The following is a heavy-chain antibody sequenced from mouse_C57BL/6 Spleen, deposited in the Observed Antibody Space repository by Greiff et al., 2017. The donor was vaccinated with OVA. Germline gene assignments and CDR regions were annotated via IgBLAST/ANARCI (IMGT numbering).Heavy chain of an antibody. CDR3: ASYYYGSRGGFAY. V-gene: IGHV2-2*01. J-gene: IGHJ3*01. D-gene: IGHD1-1*01. CDR2: LWSGGST. Sequence: VKLVESGPGLVQPSQSLSITCTVSGFSLTSYGVHWVRQSPGKGLEWLGVLWSGGSTDYNAAFISRLSISKDNSKSQVFFKMNSLQADDTAIYYCASYYYGSRGGFAYWGQGTLVTVSA. CDR1: GFSLTSYG.